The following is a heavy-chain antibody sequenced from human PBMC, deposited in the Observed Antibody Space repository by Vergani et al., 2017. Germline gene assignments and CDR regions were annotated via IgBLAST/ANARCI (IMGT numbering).Heavy chain of an antibody. Sequence: QVQLVQSGAEVKKPGASVKVSCKASGYTFTSYDINWVRQATGQGLEWMGWMSPNSGNTGYAQKFEGRVTMTADESTSTAYIELSSLRSEDTAVYYCARGTTVAPYWYFDLWGRGTLVTVSS. V-gene: IGHV1-8*01. CDR1: GYTFTSYD. CDR3: ARGTTVAPYWYFDL. J-gene: IGHJ2*01. D-gene: IGHD4-23*01. CDR2: MSPNSGNT.